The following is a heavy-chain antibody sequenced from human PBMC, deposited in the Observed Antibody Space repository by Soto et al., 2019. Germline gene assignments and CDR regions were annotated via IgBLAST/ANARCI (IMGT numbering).Heavy chain of an antibody. Sequence: GGSLRLSCAASGFTFDDYAVHWVRQGPGKSLEWVSGISWNSGSIGYADSVKGRFTISRDNAKNSLYLQMNSLRAEDTALYYCAKGIGYYYYYHGMDVWGQGTTVTVSS. D-gene: IGHD6-25*01. CDR3: AKGIGYYYYYHGMDV. CDR1: GFTFDDYA. J-gene: IGHJ6*02. CDR2: ISWNSGSI. V-gene: IGHV3-9*01.